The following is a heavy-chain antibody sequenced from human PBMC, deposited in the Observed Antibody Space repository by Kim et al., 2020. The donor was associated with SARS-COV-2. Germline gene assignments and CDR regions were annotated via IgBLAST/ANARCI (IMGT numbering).Heavy chain of an antibody. CDR2: MNPNSGNT. Sequence: ASVKVSCKASGYTFTSYDINWVRQATGQGLEWMGWMNPNSGNTGYAQKFQGRVTMTRNTSISTAYMELSSLRSEDTAVYYCASRYYYGSGSYYNYYYYGMYVSRHGTKVTVSS. CDR1: GYTFTSYD. CDR3: ASRYYYGSGSYYNYYYYGMYV. J-gene: IGHJ6*02. V-gene: IGHV1-8*01. D-gene: IGHD3-10*01.